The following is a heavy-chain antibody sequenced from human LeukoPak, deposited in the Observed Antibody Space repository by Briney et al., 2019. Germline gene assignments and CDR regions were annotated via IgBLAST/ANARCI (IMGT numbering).Heavy chain of an antibody. CDR2: ISGSGGST. CDR1: GFTFSSYG. J-gene: IGHJ4*02. CDR3: AKDRTGYCGGDCYSASDY. V-gene: IGHV3-23*01. Sequence: PGGSLRLSCAASGFTFSSYGMSWVRQAPGKGLEWVSAISGSGGSTYYADSVKGRFTISRDNSKNTLYLQMNSLRAEDTAVYYCAKDRTGYCGGDCYSASDYWGQGTLVTVSS. D-gene: IGHD2-21*02.